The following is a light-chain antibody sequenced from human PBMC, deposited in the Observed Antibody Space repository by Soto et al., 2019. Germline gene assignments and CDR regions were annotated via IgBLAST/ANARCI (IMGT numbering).Light chain of an antibody. CDR1: QGISSY. Sequence: IQLTQSPSSLSAAVGDRVTITCRAIQGISSYLACYQQKPGKAPKLLIYGASTLEGGVPFRFSGSGSGTDFTLTISSLQPEDFATYYCQQLNTYPITFGQGTRLEIK. CDR3: QQLNTYPIT. CDR2: GAS. J-gene: IGKJ5*01. V-gene: IGKV1-9*01.